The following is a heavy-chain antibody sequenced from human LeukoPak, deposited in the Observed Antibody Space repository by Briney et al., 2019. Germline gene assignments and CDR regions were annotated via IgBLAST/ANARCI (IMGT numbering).Heavy chain of an antibody. CDR3: ARVRGYYFDY. J-gene: IGHJ4*02. CDR1: GGSISSYY. Sequence: SETLSLTCTVSGGSISSYYWSWIRQPPGKGLEWIAYIYDSENTNYNPSLKSRVTISVDTSKNQFSLKLSSVTAADTAVYYCARVRGYYFDYWGQGTLVTVSS. V-gene: IGHV4-59*01. CDR2: IYDSENT.